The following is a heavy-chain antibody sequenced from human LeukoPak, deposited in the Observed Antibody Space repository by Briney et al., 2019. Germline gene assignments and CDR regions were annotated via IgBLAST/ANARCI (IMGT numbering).Heavy chain of an antibody. J-gene: IGHJ4*02. CDR1: GYTFTSYA. CDR2: MNPNSGNT. CDR3: ARRFYDNLTGHTWYDY. D-gene: IGHD3-9*01. V-gene: IGHV1-8*02. Sequence: ASVKVSCKASGYTFTSYAMNWVRQAPGQGLEWVGWMNPNSGNTGYAQTFQGKLTVTRNTSIKTAYMELSSLRSEDTAVYYCARRFYDNLTGHTWYDYWGQGTLVTVSS.